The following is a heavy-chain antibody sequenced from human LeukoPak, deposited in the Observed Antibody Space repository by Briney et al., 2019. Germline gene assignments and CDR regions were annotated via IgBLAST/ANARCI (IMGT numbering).Heavy chain of an antibody. J-gene: IGHJ4*02. D-gene: IGHD3-22*01. CDR2: ISYDGSNK. Sequence: GGSLRLSCAASGFTFSSYAMHWVRQAPGKGLEWVAVISYDGSNKYYADSVKGRFTISRDNSKNTLYLQMNSLRAEDTAAYYCARAYYYDSSGYPSYWGQGTLVTVSS. V-gene: IGHV3-30-3*01. CDR1: GFTFSSYA. CDR3: ARAYYYDSSGYPSY.